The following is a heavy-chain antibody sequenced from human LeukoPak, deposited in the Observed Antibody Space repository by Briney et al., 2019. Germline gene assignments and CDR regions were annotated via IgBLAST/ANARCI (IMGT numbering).Heavy chain of an antibody. D-gene: IGHD3-9*01. J-gene: IGHJ4*02. CDR3: AKWAKENYDILTGWGY. CDR2: IGSSGGST. CDR1: GFTFTRYA. Sequence: PGGSLRLSCAASGFTFTRYAMSWVRQAPGKGLEWVSAIGSSGGSTYYADSVKGRLTISRDNSKNTLYVQMNSLRAEDTAVYYCAKWAKENYDILTGWGYWGQGTLVTVSS. V-gene: IGHV3-23*01.